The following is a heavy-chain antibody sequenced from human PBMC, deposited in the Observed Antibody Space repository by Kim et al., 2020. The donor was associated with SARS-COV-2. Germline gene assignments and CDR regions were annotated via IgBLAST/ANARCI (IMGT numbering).Heavy chain of an antibody. Sequence: ASVKVSCKASGFPFHNHYIHWMRQAPGQGLEWMGIINLGGGNTYYARKFQGRVTLTRDTSTSSVYMELSNLRSEDTAVYYCARVADIDVAPAVIIYGYWGQGTHVTVSS. CDR2: INLGGGNT. CDR3: ARVADIDVAPAVIIYGY. J-gene: IGHJ4*02. CDR1: GFPFHNHY. D-gene: IGHD3-10*01. V-gene: IGHV1-46*02.